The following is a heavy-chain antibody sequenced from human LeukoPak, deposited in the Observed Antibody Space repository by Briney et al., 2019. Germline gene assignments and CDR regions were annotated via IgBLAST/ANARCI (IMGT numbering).Heavy chain of an antibody. CDR3: ARDRIAGINWFDP. CDR2: ISSSSSYI. CDR1: GFTFSSYS. V-gene: IGHV3-21*01. D-gene: IGHD6-13*01. Sequence: PGGSLRLSCAASGFTFSSYSMNWVRQAPGKGLEWDSSISSSSSYIYYADSVKGRFTISRDNAKNSLYLQMNSLRAEDTAVYYCARDRIAGINWFDPWGQGTLVTVSS. J-gene: IGHJ5*02.